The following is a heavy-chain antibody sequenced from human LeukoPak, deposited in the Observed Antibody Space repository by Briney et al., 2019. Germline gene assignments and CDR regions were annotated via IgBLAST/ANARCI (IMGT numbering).Heavy chain of an antibody. CDR3: ARETGSRSRLSDY. D-gene: IGHD3-16*02. Sequence: SETLSLTCTVSGGSISSSSYYWGWIRQPPGKGLEWIGSIYYSGSTYYNPSLKSRVTISVDTSKNQFSLKLSSVTAADTAVYYCARETGSRSRLSDYWGQGTLVTASS. CDR2: IYYSGST. J-gene: IGHJ4*02. V-gene: IGHV4-39*07. CDR1: GGSISSSSYY.